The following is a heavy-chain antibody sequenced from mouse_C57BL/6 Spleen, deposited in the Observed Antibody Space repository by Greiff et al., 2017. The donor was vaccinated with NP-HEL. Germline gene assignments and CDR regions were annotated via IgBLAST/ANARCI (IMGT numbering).Heavy chain of an antibody. CDR1: GYTFTDYY. CDR3: ARHYYGSSPYYAMDY. Sequence: QVQLQQSGAELVRPGASVKLSCKASGYTFTDYYINWVKQRPGQGLEWIARIYPGSGNTYYNEKFKGMATLTAEKSSSTAYMQLSSLTSEDSAVYFCARHYYGSSPYYAMDYWGQGTSVTVSS. CDR2: IYPGSGNT. J-gene: IGHJ4*01. D-gene: IGHD1-1*01. V-gene: IGHV1-76*01.